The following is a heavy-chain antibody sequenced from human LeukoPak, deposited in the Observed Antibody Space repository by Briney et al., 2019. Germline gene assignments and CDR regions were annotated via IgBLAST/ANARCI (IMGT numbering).Heavy chain of an antibody. Sequence: SETLSLTCTVSGASISDYYWSWIRQAAGKGPEWIGRIHSSGNTNYNFSFQSRVTMSVDPSKSQFSLRLTSVTAADTAVYYCARDLSRSGYDSWFDPWGQGTLVTVSS. J-gene: IGHJ5*02. CDR3: ARDLSRSGYDSWFDP. CDR1: GASISDYY. V-gene: IGHV4-4*07. D-gene: IGHD5-12*01. CDR2: IHSSGNT.